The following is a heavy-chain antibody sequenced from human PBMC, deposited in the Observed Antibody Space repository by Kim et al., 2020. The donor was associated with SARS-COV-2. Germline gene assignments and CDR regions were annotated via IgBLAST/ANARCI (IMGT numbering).Heavy chain of an antibody. CDR3: AKDFRVSGWFRYYYYGMDV. CDR1: GFTFDDYA. J-gene: IGHJ6*02. D-gene: IGHD6-19*01. CDR2: ISGDGGST. Sequence: GGSLRLSCAASGFTFDDYAMHWVRQAPGKGLEWVSLISGDGGSTYYADSVKGRFTISRDNSKNSLYLQMNSLRTEDTALYYCAKDFRVSGWFRYYYYGMDVWGQGTTVTVSS. V-gene: IGHV3-43*02.